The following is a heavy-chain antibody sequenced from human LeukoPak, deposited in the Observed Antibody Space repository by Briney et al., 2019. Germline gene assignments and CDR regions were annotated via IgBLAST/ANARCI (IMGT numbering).Heavy chain of an antibody. CDR3: ARQLPPPSYGMDV. D-gene: IGHD2-2*01. J-gene: IGHJ6*02. Sequence: KTSQTLSLTCTVSGGSISSGDYYWSWIRQPPGKGLEWIGYIYYSGSTYYNPSLKSRVTISVGTSKNQFSLKLSSVTAADTAVYYCARQLPPPSYGMDVWGQGTTVTVSS. V-gene: IGHV4-30-4*01. CDR1: GGSISSGDYY. CDR2: IYYSGST.